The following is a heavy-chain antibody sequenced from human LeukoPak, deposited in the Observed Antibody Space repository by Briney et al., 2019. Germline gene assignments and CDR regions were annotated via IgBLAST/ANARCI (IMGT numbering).Heavy chain of an antibody. CDR3: AREGYSSGWYREEYNWFDP. J-gene: IGHJ5*02. Sequence: ASVKVSCKASGYTFTGYYMHWVRQAPGQGLEWMGRINPNSCGKNYAQKFQGRVTMTRETSISTAYMELSRLRSDDTAVYYCAREGYSSGWYREEYNWFDPWGQGTLVTVSS. CDR2: INPNSCGK. CDR1: GYTFTGYY. V-gene: IGHV1-2*06. D-gene: IGHD6-19*01.